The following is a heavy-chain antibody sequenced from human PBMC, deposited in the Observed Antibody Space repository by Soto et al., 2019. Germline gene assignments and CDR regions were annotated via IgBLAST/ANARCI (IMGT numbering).Heavy chain of an antibody. V-gene: IGHV4-30-2*01. Sequence: PSETLSLTCTVSGGSISSGGYSWSWIRQPPGKGLEWIGYIYHSGSTYYNPSLKSRVTISVDRSKNQFSLKLSSVTAADTAVYYCARDRGGWFDPWGQGTLVTVSS. CDR1: GGSISSGGYS. CDR2: IYHSGST. CDR3: ARDRGGWFDP. J-gene: IGHJ5*02. D-gene: IGHD3-10*01.